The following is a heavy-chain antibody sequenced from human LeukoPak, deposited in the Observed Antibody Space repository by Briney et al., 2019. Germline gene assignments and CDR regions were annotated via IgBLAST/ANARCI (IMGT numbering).Heavy chain of an antibody. D-gene: IGHD6-19*01. J-gene: IGHJ4*02. CDR3: ARDRVDSGGWSEIDY. CDR1: GDSINYYY. V-gene: IGHV4-59*01. Sequence: SETLSLTCTVSGDSINYYYWGWIRQPPGKGLEWLGNVYYSGSTNYNPSLKSRVTISVGTSKNQFSLKLRSVTAADTAVYYCARDRVDSGGWSEIDYWGQGILVTVSS. CDR2: VYYSGST.